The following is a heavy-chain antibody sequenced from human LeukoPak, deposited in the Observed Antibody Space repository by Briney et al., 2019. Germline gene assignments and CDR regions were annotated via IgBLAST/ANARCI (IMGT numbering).Heavy chain of an antibody. V-gene: IGHV4-59*01. CDR2: VFYSGST. CDR1: GDSIREYY. D-gene: IGHD6-13*01. J-gene: IGHJ4*02. Sequence: SETLSLTCAVSGDSIREYYWSWIRQPPGKGLEWIGYVFYSGSTNYNPSLKSRVTTSVDTSKNQLSLKLSSVTAADTAVYYCARDLRSSSWSYYFDYWGQGTLVTVSS. CDR3: ARDLRSSSWSYYFDY.